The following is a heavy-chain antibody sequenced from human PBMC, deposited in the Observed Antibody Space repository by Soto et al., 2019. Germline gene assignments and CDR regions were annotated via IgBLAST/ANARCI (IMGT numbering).Heavy chain of an antibody. V-gene: IGHV1-69*13. D-gene: IGHD2-2*01. J-gene: IGHJ6*02. CDR2: IIPIFGTA. CDR3: ARDLSCSSTSCYGRSYYGMDV. CDR1: GGSFSSYA. Sequence: SVKVSCKASGGSFSSYAISWVRQAPGQGLEWMGGIIPIFGTANYAQKFQGRVTITADESTSTAYMELSSLRSEDTAVYYCARDLSCSSTSCYGRSYYGMDVWGQGTTVTVSS.